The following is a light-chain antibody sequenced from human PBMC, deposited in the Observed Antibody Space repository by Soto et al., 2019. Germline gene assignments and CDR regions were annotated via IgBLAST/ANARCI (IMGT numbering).Light chain of an antibody. CDR3: QQYNSYPWT. CDR2: DAS. J-gene: IGKJ1*01. V-gene: IGKV1-5*01. Sequence: DIQMTQSPSTLSASVGDRVTITCRASQSISSWLAWYQQTPGKAPKLLIYDASRLESGVPSLFSGSGAGTEFTLTISSLQPDDFATDYCQQYNSYPWTFGQGTKVDIK. CDR1: QSISSW.